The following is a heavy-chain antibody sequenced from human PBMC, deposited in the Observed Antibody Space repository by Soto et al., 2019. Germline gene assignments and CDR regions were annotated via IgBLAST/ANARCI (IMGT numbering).Heavy chain of an antibody. CDR3: ARKAGSWFDP. CDR1: GGSISSGGYY. J-gene: IGHJ5*02. V-gene: IGHV4-31*01. CDR2: IYYSGST. Sequence: SETLSLTCTVSGGSISSGGYYWSWIRQHPGKGLEWIGYIYYSGSTYYNPSLKSQVTISVDTSKNQFSLKLSSVTAADTAVYYCARKAGSWFDPWGQGTLVTVSS.